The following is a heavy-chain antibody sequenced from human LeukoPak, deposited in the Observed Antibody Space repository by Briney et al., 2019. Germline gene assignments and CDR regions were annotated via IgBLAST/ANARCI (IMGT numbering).Heavy chain of an antibody. Sequence: GGSLRLSCAASGFTFSSYAMSWDRQAPGKGLEWVSAISGSGGSTYYADSVKGRFTISRDNSKNTLYLQMNSLRAEDTAVYYCAKEVTMVRGVILDYWGQGTLVTVSS. V-gene: IGHV3-23*01. D-gene: IGHD3-10*01. CDR1: GFTFSSYA. CDR3: AKEVTMVRGVILDY. CDR2: ISGSGGST. J-gene: IGHJ4*02.